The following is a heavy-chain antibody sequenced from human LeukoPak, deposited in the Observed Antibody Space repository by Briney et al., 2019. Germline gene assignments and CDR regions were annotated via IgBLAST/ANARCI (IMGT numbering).Heavy chain of an antibody. CDR1: GFMFSSNW. J-gene: IGHJ4*02. CDR3: AKEGRSLQTY. Sequence: GGSLRLSCAASGFMFSSNWMSWVRPAPGKGLEWVANIKEDGTETYYVDSVKGRFTISRDNAKNSLYLQMNSLRVEDTAVYYCAKEGRSLQTYWGQGTLVTVSS. V-gene: IGHV3-7*03. CDR2: IKEDGTET. D-gene: IGHD5-24*01.